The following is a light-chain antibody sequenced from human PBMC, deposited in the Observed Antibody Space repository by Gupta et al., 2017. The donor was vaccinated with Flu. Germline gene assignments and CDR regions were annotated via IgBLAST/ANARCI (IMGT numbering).Light chain of an antibody. CDR3: SSDTSSSIRV. J-gene: IGLJ1*01. Sequence: QSALTQPASVSGSPGQSITISCTGTSSDVGGYNYVSWHQQHPGKAPKLMIYEVSNRPAGVASRFSASKSGNTASLTISVPPAEDAADYYCSSDTSSSIRVFGTGTKVTVL. CDR2: EVS. V-gene: IGLV2-14*01. CDR1: SSDVGGYNY.